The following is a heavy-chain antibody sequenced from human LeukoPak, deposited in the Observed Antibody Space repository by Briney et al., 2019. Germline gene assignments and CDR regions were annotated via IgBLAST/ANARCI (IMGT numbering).Heavy chain of an antibody. D-gene: IGHD6-13*01. CDR1: GFTFDDYA. CDR3: AKYGQKLVVYAFDI. Sequence: PGGSLRLSCADSGFTFDDYAMHWVRHAPGKGLEWVSGISWNSGSIGYADSVKGRFTISRDNAKNSLYLQMNSLRAEDTALYYCAKYGQKLVVYAFDIWGQGTMFTVSP. J-gene: IGHJ3*02. CDR2: ISWNSGSI. V-gene: IGHV3-9*01.